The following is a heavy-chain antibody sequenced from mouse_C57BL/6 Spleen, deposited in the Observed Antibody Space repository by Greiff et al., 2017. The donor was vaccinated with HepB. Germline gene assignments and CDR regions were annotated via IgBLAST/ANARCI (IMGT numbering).Heavy chain of an antibody. D-gene: IGHD2-3*01. Sequence: VKLMESGPELVKPGASVKISCKASGYAFSSSWMNWVKQRPGKGLEWIGRIYPGDGDTKYNGKFKGKATLTADISSTTAYLQLSSLTSEDSAVYVCAREGDGSYYAMYYWGQATSVTVSS. CDR1: GYAFSSSW. V-gene: IGHV1-82*01. CDR2: IYPGDGDT. CDR3: AREGDGSYYAMYY. J-gene: IGHJ4*01.